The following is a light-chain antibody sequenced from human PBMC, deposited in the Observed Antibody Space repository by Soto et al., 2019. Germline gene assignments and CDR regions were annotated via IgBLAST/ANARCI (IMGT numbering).Light chain of an antibody. CDR3: LQRSNWLT. J-gene: IGKJ4*01. CDR2: NTS. CDR1: QSINSKS. Sequence: EIVLTQSPGTLSLSPGEGATVSCRVSQSINSKSLVWYQRKFGQAPRLLIYNTSSRATGIPDRFSGSGSGTDFTLSISRLEPEDFAVYYCLQRSNWLTFGGGTKVDIK. V-gene: IGKV3D-20*02.